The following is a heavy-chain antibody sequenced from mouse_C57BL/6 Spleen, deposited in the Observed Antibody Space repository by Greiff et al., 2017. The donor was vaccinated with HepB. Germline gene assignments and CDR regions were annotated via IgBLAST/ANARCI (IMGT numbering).Heavy chain of an antibody. V-gene: IGHV1-62-2*01. Sequence: QVQLKQSGAELVKPGASVKLSCKASGYTFTGYCINWVKQRSGQGLEWIGWVYPGSGSIKYNEKFKDKATLTADKSSSTVYMELSRLTSEDSAVYFCARHEERTGWFAYWGQGTLVTVSA. CDR2: VYPGSGSI. CDR1: GYTFTGYC. J-gene: IGHJ3*01. CDR3: ARHEERTGWFAY.